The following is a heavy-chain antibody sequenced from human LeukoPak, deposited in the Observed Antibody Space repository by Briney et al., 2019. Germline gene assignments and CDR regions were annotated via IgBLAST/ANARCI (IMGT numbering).Heavy chain of an antibody. CDR2: IYYSGST. CDR1: GGSFSGYY. V-gene: IGHV4-31*11. CDR3: ASGTYSSSSNWFDP. Sequence: KPSETLSLTCAVYGGSFSGYYWSWIRQHPGKGLEWIGYIYYSGSTYYNPSLKSRVTISVDTSKNQFSLKLSSVTAADTAVYYCASGTYSSSSNWFDPWGQGTLVTVSS. D-gene: IGHD6-6*01. J-gene: IGHJ5*02.